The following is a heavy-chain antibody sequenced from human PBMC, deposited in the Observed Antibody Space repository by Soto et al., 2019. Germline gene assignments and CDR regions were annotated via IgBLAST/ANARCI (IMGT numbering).Heavy chain of an antibody. V-gene: IGHV4-39*01. CDR2: IYYSGST. J-gene: IGHJ3*02. CDR1: GGSISSSSYY. D-gene: IGHD5-12*01. CDR3: ARRHSGHDHDAFDI. Sequence: SETLSLTCTVSGGSISSSSYYWGWIRQPPGKGLEWIGSIYYSGSTYYNPSLKSRVTISVDTSKNQFSLKLSSVTAADTAVYYCARRHSGHDHDAFDIWGQATIVTVSS.